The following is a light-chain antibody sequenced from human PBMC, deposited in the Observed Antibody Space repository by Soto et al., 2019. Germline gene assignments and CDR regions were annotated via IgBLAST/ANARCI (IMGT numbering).Light chain of an antibody. J-gene: IGKJ4*01. CDR2: GAS. CDR1: QSVRSTY. V-gene: IGKV3-20*01. Sequence: EVVLTQSPGTLSLSPGERATLSCRASQSVRSTYLGWYQQKPGQAPRLLIYGASKRQSGFPDRFSGGGSGTDFTLTISSLQPEDFAVYYCQQFSGSVTFGGGTKVDIK. CDR3: QQFSGSVT.